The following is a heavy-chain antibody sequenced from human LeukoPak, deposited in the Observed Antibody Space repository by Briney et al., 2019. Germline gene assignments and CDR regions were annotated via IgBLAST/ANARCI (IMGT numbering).Heavy chain of an antibody. Sequence: PGGSLRLSCAASGFTFSSYAMSWVRQAPGKGLEWVSAISGSDGSTYYADYVKGRFTISRDNSKNTLYLQMNSLRAEDTAVYYCAKDHYDILTGYYNPLDYWGQGTLVTVSS. CDR1: GFTFSSYA. CDR2: ISGSDGST. CDR3: AKDHYDILTGYYNPLDY. J-gene: IGHJ4*02. V-gene: IGHV3-23*01. D-gene: IGHD3-9*01.